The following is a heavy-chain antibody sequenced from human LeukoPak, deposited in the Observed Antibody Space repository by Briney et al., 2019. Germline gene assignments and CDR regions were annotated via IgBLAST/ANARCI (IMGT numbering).Heavy chain of an antibody. V-gene: IGHV1-18*01. J-gene: IGHJ4*02. CDR1: GYTFTSYG. D-gene: IGHD3-10*01. Sequence: GASVKVSCKASGYTFTSYGISWVRQAPGQGLEWMGWSSGYNGNTNYAQKLQGRVTMTTDTSTSTAYMELRSLRSDDTAVYYCARLDPTLRGSTFDFWGQGTLVTVSS. CDR3: ARLDPTLRGSTFDF. CDR2: SSGYNGNT.